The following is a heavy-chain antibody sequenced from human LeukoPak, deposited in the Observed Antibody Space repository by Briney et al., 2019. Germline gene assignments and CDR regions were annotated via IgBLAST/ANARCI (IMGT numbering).Heavy chain of an antibody. CDR2: INHSGST. J-gene: IGHJ6*02. CDR3: ASRAIDSSGYPNGRYYYYGMDV. V-gene: IGHV4-34*01. D-gene: IGHD3-22*01. CDR1: GGSFSGYY. Sequence: PSETLSLTCAVYGGSFSGYYWSWIRQPPGKGLEWIGEINHSGSTNYNPSLKSRVTISVDTSKNQFSLKLSPVTAADTAVYYCASRAIDSSGYPNGRYYYYGMDVWGQGTTVTVSS.